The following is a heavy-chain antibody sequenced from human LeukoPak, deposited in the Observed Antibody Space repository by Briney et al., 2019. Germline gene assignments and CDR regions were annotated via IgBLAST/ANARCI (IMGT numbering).Heavy chain of an antibody. CDR1: GFTFSNYE. CDR3: PSILGGTRARGFDL. CDR2: ITSSGGTI. D-gene: IGHD1-26*01. Sequence: PGGSLRLSCAASGFTFSNYEMNWVRQAPGKGLEWLSYITSSGGTIYYADSVKGRFTISRDNAKNSLDLQMNSLRGEDTAVYYCPSILGGTRARGFDLWGQGTLVTVSS. V-gene: IGHV3-48*03. J-gene: IGHJ4*02.